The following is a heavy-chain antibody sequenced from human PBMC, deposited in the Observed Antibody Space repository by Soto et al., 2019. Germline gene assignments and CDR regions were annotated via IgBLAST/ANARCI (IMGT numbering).Heavy chain of an antibody. D-gene: IGHD2-15*01. CDR1: GFTFSSYW. J-gene: IGHJ6*03. Sequence: EVQLVESGGGLVQPGGSLRLSCVASGFTFSSYWMSWVRQAPGKGLEWVANIKQDGSEKYYVDSVKGRFTISRDNAKNSLYLQMEWVMADDTAVYACASGCSGGGCRKYYYECDMDVWGNGHTVTVSS. CDR3: ASGCSGGGCRKYYYECDMDV. CDR2: IKQDGSEK. V-gene: IGHV3-7*01.